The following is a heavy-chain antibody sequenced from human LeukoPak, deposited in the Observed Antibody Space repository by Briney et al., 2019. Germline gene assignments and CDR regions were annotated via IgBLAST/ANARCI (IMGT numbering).Heavy chain of an antibody. Sequence: SETLSLTCAVYCGSFSGYYWSWIRQPPGKGLEWIGEINHSGSTNYNPSLKSRVTISVDTSKNQFSLKLSSVTAADTAVYYCARIPIVVVPAGDGRPGYYYYYGMDVWGQGTTVTVSS. CDR3: ARIPIVVVPAGDGRPGYYYYYGMDV. CDR1: CGSFSGYY. V-gene: IGHV4-34*01. CDR2: INHSGST. D-gene: IGHD2-2*01. J-gene: IGHJ6*02.